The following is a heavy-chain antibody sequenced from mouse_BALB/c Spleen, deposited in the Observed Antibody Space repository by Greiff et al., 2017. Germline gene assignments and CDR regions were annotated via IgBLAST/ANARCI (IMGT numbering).Heavy chain of an antibody. D-gene: IGHD2-14*01. CDR2: INPSTGYT. V-gene: IGHV1-7*01. Sequence: QVHVKQSGAELAKPGASVKMSCKASGYTFTSYWMHWVKQRPGQGLEWIGYINPSTGYTEYNQKFKDKATLTADKSSSTAYMQLSSLTSEDSAVYYCARDRSGFAYWGQGTLVTVSA. J-gene: IGHJ3*01. CDR1: GYTFTSYW. CDR3: ARDRSGFAY.